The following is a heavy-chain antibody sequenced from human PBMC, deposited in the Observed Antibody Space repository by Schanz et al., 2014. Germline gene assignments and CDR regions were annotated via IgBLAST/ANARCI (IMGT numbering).Heavy chain of an antibody. V-gene: IGHV3-66*01. CDR2: IYLDGST. CDR1: GFTVSNTY. J-gene: IGHJ4*02. D-gene: IGHD3-3*01. CDR3: ATSYDFWSGYYAL. Sequence: EEQVVESGGGLVQPGGSLRLSCAVSGFTVSNTYMCWVCQAPGKGLQWVSCIYLDGSTYYADSVKGRFTISRDNSKNMLYLQMNSLRAEDTAVYYCATSYDFWSGYYALWGQGTLVTVSS.